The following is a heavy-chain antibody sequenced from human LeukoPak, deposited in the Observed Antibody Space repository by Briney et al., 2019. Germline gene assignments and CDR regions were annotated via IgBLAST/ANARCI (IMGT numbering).Heavy chain of an antibody. D-gene: IGHD4-17*01. CDR1: GYSFTSYY. J-gene: IGHJ3*02. CDR2: INPNGGNT. Sequence: ASVKLSCKASGYSFTSYYIHWVRQAPGQGLEWMGIINPNGGNTNYAQKFQGRVTMTSDTSTSTVHMELSSLRSEDPAVYSCARAKSHTVNTWVLGAFDIWGQGTVVIVSS. V-gene: IGHV1-46*01. CDR3: ARAKSHTVNTWVLGAFDI.